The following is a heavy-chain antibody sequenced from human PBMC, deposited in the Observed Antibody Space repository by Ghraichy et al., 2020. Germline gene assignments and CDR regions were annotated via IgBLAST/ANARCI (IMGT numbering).Heavy chain of an antibody. CDR2: ISTTGNT. CDR3: ARRRRISTRGDGIDV. V-gene: IGHV4-4*08. CDR1: GGSISTYH. J-gene: IGHJ6*02. Sequence: SETLSLTCSVSGGSISTYHWTWIRQPPGKGVEWIGYISTTGNTNYNPSLESRVTISIDTSKSQFSLKLSSVTAADTAVYYCARRRRISTRGDGIDVWGQGTTVTVAS. D-gene: IGHD1-1*01.